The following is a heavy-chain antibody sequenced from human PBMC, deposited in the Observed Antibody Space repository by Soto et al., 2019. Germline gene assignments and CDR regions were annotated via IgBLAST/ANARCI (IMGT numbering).Heavy chain of an antibody. J-gene: IGHJ4*02. D-gene: IGHD4-17*01. CDR3: AKDRTTREGKYFDY. Sequence: EVQLLESGGGLVQPGGSLRLSCAASGFTFSSYAMSWVRQAPGKGLEWVSAISGSGGSTYYADSVKGRFTISRDNSKNTMYLQMNRLRAEDTAVNYCAKDRTTREGKYFDYWGQGTLVTVSS. V-gene: IGHV3-23*01. CDR2: ISGSGGST. CDR1: GFTFSSYA.